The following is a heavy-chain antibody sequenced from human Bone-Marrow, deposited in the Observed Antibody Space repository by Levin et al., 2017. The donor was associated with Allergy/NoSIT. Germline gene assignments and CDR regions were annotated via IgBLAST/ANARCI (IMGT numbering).Heavy chain of an antibody. V-gene: IGHV3-48*02. CDR2: ISRSSSTI. D-gene: IGHD2-2*01. CDR1: GFTFSRYS. Sequence: LSLTCAASGFTFSRYSMNWVRQAPGRGLEWVSYISRSSSTISYADSVKGRFTISRDNAKNSLYLQMNSLTDEDTAVYYCARPDCSGTSCYYFFDSWGQGTLVTVSS. CDR3: ARPDCSGTSCYYFFDS. J-gene: IGHJ4*02.